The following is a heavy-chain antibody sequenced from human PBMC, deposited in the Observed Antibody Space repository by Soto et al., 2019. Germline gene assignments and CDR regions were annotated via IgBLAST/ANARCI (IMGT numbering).Heavy chain of an antibody. V-gene: IGHV1-69*01. CDR1: GGTFSSYA. CDR3: ARSQGSSTSLEIYYYYYYGMDV. Sequence: QVQLVQSGAEVQKPGSSVKVSCKASGGTFSSYAISWVRQAPGQGLEWMGGIIPISETTNYAQKFQGSVTITADESKSTAYMELSSLRSEDTAVYYCARSQGSSTSLEIYYYYYYGMDVWGQGTTVTVSS. J-gene: IGHJ6*02. D-gene: IGHD2-2*01. CDR2: IIPISETT.